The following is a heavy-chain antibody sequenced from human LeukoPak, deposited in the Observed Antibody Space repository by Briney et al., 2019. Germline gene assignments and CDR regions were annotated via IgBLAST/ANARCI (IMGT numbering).Heavy chain of an antibody. CDR2: GYYSGST. CDR3: ARGLADDISAWSSSVFDI. CDR1: GGSISSSSYY. Sequence: SETLSLTCTVSGGSISSSSYYWGWIRQPPGKGLEWIGSGYYSGSTYYNPSLKSRVTISADTSKSQFSLQLSSVTAADTAVYYCARGLADDISAWSSSVFDIWGQGTRVTVSS. D-gene: IGHD6-19*01. J-gene: IGHJ3*02. V-gene: IGHV4-39*01.